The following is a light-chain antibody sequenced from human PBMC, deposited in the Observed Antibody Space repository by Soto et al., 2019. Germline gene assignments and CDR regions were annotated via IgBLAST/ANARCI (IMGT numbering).Light chain of an antibody. CDR2: GAS. Sequence: EIVLTQSPGTLSLSPGERATLSCRDSQSVSSSYLAWYQQKPGQAPRLLIYGASSRATGIPDRFSGSGSGTDFTLTISMLEPEDFAVYYCQQYGSSPTFGQGTKVEIK. V-gene: IGKV3-20*01. CDR1: QSVSSSY. J-gene: IGKJ1*01. CDR3: QQYGSSPT.